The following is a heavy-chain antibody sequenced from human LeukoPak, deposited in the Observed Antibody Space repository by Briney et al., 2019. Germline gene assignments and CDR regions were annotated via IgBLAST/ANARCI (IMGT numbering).Heavy chain of an antibody. CDR3: GRSGYSSPFDY. J-gene: IGHJ4*02. V-gene: IGHV2-70*04. D-gene: IGHD6-13*01. CDR1: GFALSTSGMR. Sequence: SGPALVKPTQTLTLTCTFSGFALSTSGMRVSWIRQPPGKALEWLARIDGDDNKLYSASQKTRLTISKDTSENQVVLTMTNMDPVDTATYFCGRSGYSSPFDYWGQGTLVTVSS. CDR2: IDGDDNK.